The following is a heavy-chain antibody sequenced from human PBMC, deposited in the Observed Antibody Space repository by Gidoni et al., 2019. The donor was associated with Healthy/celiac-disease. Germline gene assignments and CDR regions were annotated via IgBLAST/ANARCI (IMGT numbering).Heavy chain of an antibody. V-gene: IGHV3-23*01. Sequence: EVQLLESGGGLVQPGGSLSLSCSASGFTFSSYAMGGVRQAPGKGLEWVSAISGSGGSTDYADSVKGRFTISRDNSKNTLYLQMNSMRAEDTAVYYCAKNGLDFWSGHFDYWGQGTLVTVSS. CDR3: AKNGLDFWSGHFDY. D-gene: IGHD3-3*01. CDR2: ISGSGGST. J-gene: IGHJ4*02. CDR1: GFTFSSYA.